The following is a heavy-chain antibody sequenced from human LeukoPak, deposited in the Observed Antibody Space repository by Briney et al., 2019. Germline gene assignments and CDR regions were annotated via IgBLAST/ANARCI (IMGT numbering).Heavy chain of an antibody. Sequence: GSLSLSCAASGFTFSSYAMSWVRQAPGKGLEWVSAISGSGGSTYYADSVKGRFTISRDNSKNTLYLQMNSLRAEDTAVYYCAKAWDIVVVPAAPFDYWGQGTLVTVSS. CDR3: AKAWDIVVVPAAPFDY. CDR1: GFTFSSYA. J-gene: IGHJ4*02. D-gene: IGHD2-2*01. V-gene: IGHV3-23*01. CDR2: ISGSGGST.